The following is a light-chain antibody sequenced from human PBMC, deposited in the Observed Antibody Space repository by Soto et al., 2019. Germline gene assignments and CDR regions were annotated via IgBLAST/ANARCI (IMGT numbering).Light chain of an antibody. CDR3: HQYNSWPPGT. Sequence: IVLTQSQAILSVSPGERATLSCRASQSISRSLAWYQQKPGQAPRLLISDASTRATGIPARFSGSGSGTEFTLTISSLQSEDFALYYCHQYNSWPPGTFGQGTKVDIK. CDR1: QSISRS. V-gene: IGKV3-15*01. CDR2: DAS. J-gene: IGKJ2*01.